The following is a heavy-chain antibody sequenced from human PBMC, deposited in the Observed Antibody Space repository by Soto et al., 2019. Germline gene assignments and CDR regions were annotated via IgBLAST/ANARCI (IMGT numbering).Heavy chain of an antibody. Sequence: TLSLTCTVSGGSISSGFYYWSWIRQHPGKGLEWIGYIYYSGSTYYNPSLKSRVTISVDTSKNQFSLKLSSVTAADTAVYYCARDREISRVFDPWGQGTLVTVSS. D-gene: IGHD3-3*01. CDR3: ARDREISRVFDP. CDR2: IYYSGST. V-gene: IGHV4-31*03. CDR1: GGSISSGFYY. J-gene: IGHJ5*02.